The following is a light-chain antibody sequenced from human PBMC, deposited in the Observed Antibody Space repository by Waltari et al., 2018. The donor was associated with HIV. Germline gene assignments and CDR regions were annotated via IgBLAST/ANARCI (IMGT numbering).Light chain of an antibody. J-gene: IGLJ1*01. CDR3: SSYTSSSTPYV. CDR1: SSDVGGYNC. V-gene: IGLV2-14*01. CDR2: KVS. Sequence: QSALTQPASVSGSPGQSITISCTGTSSDVGGYNCVSWYHQHPGNAPKLMIYKVSNRPSGVSNLFSGSMSGNAASLTISGRQAEDGADYYCSSYTSSSTPYVFGTGTKVTVL.